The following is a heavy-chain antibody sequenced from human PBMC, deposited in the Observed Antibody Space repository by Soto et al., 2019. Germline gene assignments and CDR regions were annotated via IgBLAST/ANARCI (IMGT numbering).Heavy chain of an antibody. V-gene: IGHV3-23*01. CDR3: AKEPSLHLAY. CDR2: ISGGGDGT. CDR1: GFPFGNYA. D-gene: IGHD4-4*01. Sequence: EVHLLESGGGLVQPGGSLRLSCTASGFPFGNYAMYWVRQAPGKGLEWVSGISGGGDGTNYADSVKGRFTVSRDNSRNTLYLKMNSLRAEDTAVYYCAKEPSLHLAYWGQGTLVTVSS. J-gene: IGHJ4*02.